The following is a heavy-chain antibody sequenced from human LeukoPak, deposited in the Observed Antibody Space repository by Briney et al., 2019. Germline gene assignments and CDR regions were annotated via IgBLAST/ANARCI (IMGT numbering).Heavy chain of an antibody. CDR1: GGPVTEYY. D-gene: IGHD1-26*01. J-gene: IGHJ4*02. CDR2: TYHTGST. CDR3: ARDRGSTGYYYLDS. Sequence: SETLSLTCSVSGGPVTEYYWSWIRQPPGKGLEWIGYTYHTGSTNYSPSLKSRVTMSVDASRNQFSLKLVSVTAADAAVYYCARDRGSTGYYYLDSWGQGILVTVSS. V-gene: IGHV4-59*02.